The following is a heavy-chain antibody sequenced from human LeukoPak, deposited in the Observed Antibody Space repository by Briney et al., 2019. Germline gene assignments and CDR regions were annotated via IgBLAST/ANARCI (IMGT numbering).Heavy chain of an antibody. CDR1: GFTFSNYP. Sequence: GGSLRLSCAASGFTFSNYPMHWVRQAPGKGLEYVSTISSNGGSTYYADSVKGRFTISRDNSKNTLYLQMGSLRAGDMAVYYCLKESRGGAIFDYWGQGTLVIVSS. V-gene: IGHV3-64*02. CDR2: ISSNGGST. J-gene: IGHJ4*02. D-gene: IGHD3-10*01. CDR3: LKESRGGAIFDY.